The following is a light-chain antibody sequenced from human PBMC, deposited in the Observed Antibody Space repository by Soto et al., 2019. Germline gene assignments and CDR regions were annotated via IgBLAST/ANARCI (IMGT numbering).Light chain of an antibody. J-gene: IGKJ3*01. V-gene: IGKV4-1*01. Sequence: DIVMTQSPDSLAVSLGERATINCKSSQSVLYSSNNKNYLAWYQQKPGQPPKLLIYWASTRESGVPDRLSGSGSGTDFTLTISSLQAEDVAVYYCQQYYDTPFTFGPGTKVDIK. CDR1: QSVLYSSNNKNY. CDR3: QQYYDTPFT. CDR2: WAS.